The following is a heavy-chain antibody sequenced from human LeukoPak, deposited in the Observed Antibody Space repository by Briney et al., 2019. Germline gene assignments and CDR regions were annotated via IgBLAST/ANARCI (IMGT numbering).Heavy chain of an antibody. Sequence: SETLSLTCAVYGGSISSGGYYWSWIRQHPGKGLEWIGYIYYSGSTYYNPSLKSRVTISVDTSKNQFSLKLSSVTAADTAVYYCARRTPKLYYYYMDVWGKGTTVTVSS. J-gene: IGHJ6*03. CDR2: IYYSGST. CDR3: ARRTPKLYYYYMDV. V-gene: IGHV4-31*11. CDR1: GGSISSGGYY. D-gene: IGHD1/OR15-1a*01.